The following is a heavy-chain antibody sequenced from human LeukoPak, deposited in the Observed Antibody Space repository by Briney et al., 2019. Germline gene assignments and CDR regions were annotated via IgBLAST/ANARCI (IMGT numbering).Heavy chain of an antibody. CDR1: GASMPGYH. V-gene: IGHV4-59*01. CDR3: ARGSGGYRFDP. CDR2: VYNSGTT. J-gene: IGHJ5*02. D-gene: IGHD3-10*01. Sequence: SETLSLTCTVSGASMPGYHWTWIRQPPGKGLEYIRYVYNSGTTFYNPSLKSRVTISADMSKTQFSLKLTSVTAADTAIYYCARGSGGYRFDPWGLGTLVTVSS.